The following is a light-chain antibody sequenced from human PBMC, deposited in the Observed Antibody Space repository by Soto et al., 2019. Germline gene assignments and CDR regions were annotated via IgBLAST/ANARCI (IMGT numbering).Light chain of an antibody. CDR2: DTS. J-gene: IGKJ2*01. CDR3: QQRSSWPT. V-gene: IGKV3-11*01. CDR1: QSINSY. Sequence: EIVLTQSPATLSLSPGERATLSCRASQSINSYLAWYQQKCGQAPRLLIYDTSNRTTGIPARFSGSGSGTDFTLTISSLAPEDSAVYYCQQRSSWPTFGQGTRLEIK.